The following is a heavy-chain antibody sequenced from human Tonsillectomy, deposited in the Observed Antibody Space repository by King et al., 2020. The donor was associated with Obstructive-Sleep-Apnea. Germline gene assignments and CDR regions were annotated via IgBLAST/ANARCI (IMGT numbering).Heavy chain of an antibody. V-gene: IGHV3-30*18. Sequence: VQLVESGGGVVQPGRSLRLSCAASGFTFSSYGMHWVRQAPGKGLEWVAIISYDGSNKYYADSVKGRFTISRDNSKDTLFLQMNSLRAEDTAVYYCAKDDYGDYVPSLDCWGQGTLVTVSS. D-gene: IGHD4-17*01. CDR3: AKDDYGDYVPSLDC. CDR2: ISYDGSNK. J-gene: IGHJ4*02. CDR1: GFTFSSYG.